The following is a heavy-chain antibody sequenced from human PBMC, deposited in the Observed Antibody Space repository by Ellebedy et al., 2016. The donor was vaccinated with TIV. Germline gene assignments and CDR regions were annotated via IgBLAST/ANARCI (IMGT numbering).Heavy chain of an antibody. Sequence: MPGGSLRLSCTVSGGSTSTYYWTRIRQTPGKGLEWIGNVYYSGSPNYNPSLKSRVTISLDTSKKQFSLKLDSVTAADTAVYYCARGFLSKWLDPWGRGTLVTVSS. CDR2: VYYSGSP. CDR1: GGSTSTYY. J-gene: IGHJ5*02. V-gene: IGHV4-59*01. CDR3: ARGFLSKWLDP.